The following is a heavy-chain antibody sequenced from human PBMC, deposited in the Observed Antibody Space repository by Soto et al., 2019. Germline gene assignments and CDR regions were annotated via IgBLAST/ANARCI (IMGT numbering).Heavy chain of an antibody. CDR3: ARPTSADYGDYGWDF. V-gene: IGHV3-7*01. CDR1: GFTFRSYW. CDR2: INQDGSDK. D-gene: IGHD4-17*01. Sequence: GGSLRLSCAASGFTFRSYWMSWVRQAPGKGLAWVANINQDGSDKYYVDSVKGRFTITRDNAKNSLYLQMNSLGAEDTAVYYCARPTSADYGDYGWDFWGQGTQVTVSS. J-gene: IGHJ4*02.